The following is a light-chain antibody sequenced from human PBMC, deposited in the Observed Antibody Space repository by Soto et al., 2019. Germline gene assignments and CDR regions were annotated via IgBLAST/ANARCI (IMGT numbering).Light chain of an antibody. V-gene: IGKV3-15*01. CDR2: GVS. J-gene: IGKJ4*01. CDR1: QSVGSN. Sequence: EILITQSPSSLSVSPGERATLSCRASQSVGSNLAWYQQKPGQAPRILIYGVSTRATGIPARISGSGSGTDFTLTIIRLEPEESAECYCQQYVNSLTFGGGTMVDIK. CDR3: QQYVNSLT.